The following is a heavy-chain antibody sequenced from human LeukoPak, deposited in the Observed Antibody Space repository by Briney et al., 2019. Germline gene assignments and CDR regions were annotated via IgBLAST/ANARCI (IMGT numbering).Heavy chain of an antibody. J-gene: IGHJ4*02. D-gene: IGHD2/OR15-2a*01. CDR3: ARNMALDY. CDR1: GFTFSRFP. CDR2: ISYDGSNE. V-gene: IGHV3-30-3*01. Sequence: SGGSLRLSCAASGFTFSRFPMHWIRQAPGKGLEWVAVISYDGSNESYADSVKGRFTISRDNSRNTLYLQMNSLRTDDTAIYFCARNMALDYWGQGTLVTVSS.